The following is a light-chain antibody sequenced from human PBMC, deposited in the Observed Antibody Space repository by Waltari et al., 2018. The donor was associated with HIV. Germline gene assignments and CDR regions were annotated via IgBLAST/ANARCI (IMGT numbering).Light chain of an antibody. J-gene: IGLJ2*01. V-gene: IGLV1-40*01. CDR3: QSYDSSLSGWVV. CDR2: GIN. CDR1: SSNIGAGYD. Sequence: QSVLTQPPSVSGAPGQRVTIPCTGSSSNIGAGYDVHWYQQLPGTAPTLLIHGINTRPAGVPDRFCGAKSRTSAALAIAGLQAEDEAEYYCQSYDSSLSGWVVFGGGTKVTVL.